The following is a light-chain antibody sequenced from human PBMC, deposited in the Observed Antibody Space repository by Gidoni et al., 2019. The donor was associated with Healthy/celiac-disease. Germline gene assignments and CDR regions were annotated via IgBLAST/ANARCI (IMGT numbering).Light chain of an antibody. Sequence: DIQLTPSPSSLSASVGDRVTITCQASQDISNYLNWYQQKPGKAPKLLIYDASNLETGVPSRFSGSGSGTDFTFTISSLQPEDIATYYCQQYDNLPPVITFGQGTRLEIK. CDR2: DAS. CDR3: QQYDNLPPVIT. CDR1: QDISNY. V-gene: IGKV1-33*01. J-gene: IGKJ5*01.